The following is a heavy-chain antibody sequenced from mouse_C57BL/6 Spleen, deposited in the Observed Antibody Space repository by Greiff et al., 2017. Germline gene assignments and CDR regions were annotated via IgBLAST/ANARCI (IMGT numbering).Heavy chain of an antibody. CDR3: ARTTVVATSYYYAMDY. CDR2: SDPNSGGT. Sequence: VKLQQPGAELVKPGASVKLSCKASGYTFTSYWMHWVKQRPGRGLEWIGRSDPNSGGTKYNEKFKSKATLTVDKPSSTAYMQLSSLTSEDSAVYYCARTTVVATSYYYAMDYWGQGTSVTVSS. D-gene: IGHD1-1*01. V-gene: IGHV1-72*01. J-gene: IGHJ4*01. CDR1: GYTFTSYW.